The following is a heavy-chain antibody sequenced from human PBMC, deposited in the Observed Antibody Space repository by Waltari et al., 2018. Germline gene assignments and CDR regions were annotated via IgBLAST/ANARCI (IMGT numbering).Heavy chain of an antibody. J-gene: IGHJ4*02. D-gene: IGHD1-26*01. CDR2: VSSGAVSI. V-gene: IGHV3-48*03. Sequence: EVQLVESGGGLVQPGGSLRLFCAASGFTFRNYEMNWVRQAPGKGLEWVAYVSSGAVSIYYADSVKGRFTISRDNAKNSVYLQMSSLRAEDTAIYYCARGEGGANEYWGQGTLVTVSA. CDR3: ARGEGGANEY. CDR1: GFTFRNYE.